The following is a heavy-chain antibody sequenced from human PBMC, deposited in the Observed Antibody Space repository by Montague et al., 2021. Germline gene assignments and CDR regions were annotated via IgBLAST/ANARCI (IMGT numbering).Heavy chain of an antibody. Sequence: TLSLTYTVSGDSLGSVGYSWTWIRQHPGKGLEWIGYMYYSGSTYYNPSLKSRVTISGDTSKNHFSLRLTSVTAADTAVYYCARGRLATGDFDYWGQGTLVTVSS. D-gene: IGHD6-13*01. CDR1: GDSLGSVGYS. CDR2: MYYSGST. J-gene: IGHJ4*02. V-gene: IGHV4-31*03. CDR3: ARGRLATGDFDY.